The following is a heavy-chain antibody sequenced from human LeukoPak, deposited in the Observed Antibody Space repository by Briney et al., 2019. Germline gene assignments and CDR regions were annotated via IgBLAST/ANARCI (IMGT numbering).Heavy chain of an antibody. CDR2: ISYDGSNK. D-gene: IGHD3-9*01. V-gene: IGHV3-30*04. Sequence: GGSLRLSCAASGFTFSSYAMHWVRQAPGKGLEWVAVISYDGSNKYYADSVKGRFTISRDNSKNTLYPQMNSLRAEDTAVYYCARDDILTGYSHWGQGTLVTVSS. CDR3: ARDDILTGYSH. CDR1: GFTFSSYA. J-gene: IGHJ4*02.